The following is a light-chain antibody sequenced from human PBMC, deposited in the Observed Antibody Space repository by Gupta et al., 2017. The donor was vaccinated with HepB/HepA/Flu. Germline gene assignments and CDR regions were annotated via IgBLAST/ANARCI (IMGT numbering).Light chain of an antibody. Sequence: QPALPQPRSVSGSPGQPVTISCPGTSSDVGGYNYVSWYQRHPGRVPNLMIYDVNNRPSGVPDRFSGSKSGNTASLTISGLQAEDETDYYCCSYAGSYTWVFGGGTKLTVL. CDR1: SSDVGGYNY. J-gene: IGLJ3*02. CDR2: DVN. CDR3: CSYAGSYTWV. V-gene: IGLV2-11*01.